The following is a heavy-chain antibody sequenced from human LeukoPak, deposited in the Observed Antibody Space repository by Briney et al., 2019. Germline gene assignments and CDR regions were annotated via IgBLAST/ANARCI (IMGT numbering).Heavy chain of an antibody. CDR3: ARTPRRYFQH. Sequence: SETLSLTCAVYGGSFSGYYWSWIRQPPGKGLEWIGEINHSGSTNYNPSLKSRVTISVDTSKNQFSLKLSSVTAADTAVYYCARTPRRYFQHWGQGTLVTVSS. J-gene: IGHJ1*01. D-gene: IGHD6-6*01. CDR1: GGSFSGYY. V-gene: IGHV4-34*01. CDR2: INHSGST.